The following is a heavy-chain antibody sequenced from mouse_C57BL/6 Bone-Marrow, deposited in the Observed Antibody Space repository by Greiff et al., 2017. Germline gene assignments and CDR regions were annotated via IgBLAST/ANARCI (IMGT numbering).Heavy chain of an antibody. CDR1: GYTFTSYW. J-gene: IGHJ3*01. Sequence: VQLQQPGAELVKPGASVQLSCKASGYTFTSYWMHWVKQRPGQGLEWIGMIHPNSGSTYYNEKFKSKATLTVDKSSSTAYMQLNSLTSAGSAVYYCARCSVSFAYWGQGTLVTVSA. V-gene: IGHV1-64*01. CDR3: ARCSVSFAY. CDR2: IHPNSGST.